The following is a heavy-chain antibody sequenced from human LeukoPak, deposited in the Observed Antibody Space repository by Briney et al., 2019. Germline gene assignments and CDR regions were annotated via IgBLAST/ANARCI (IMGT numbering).Heavy chain of an antibody. J-gene: IGHJ4*02. V-gene: IGHV3-21*01. Sequence: GGSLRLSCAASGFTFSSYSMNWVRQAPGKGLEWVSSISSSGSYIYFADSMKGRFTISRDNAGNSVYLQMNSLRVDDTAVYFCAGDVSRDVSCYTDWGQGTLVTVSS. D-gene: IGHD2-2*02. CDR2: ISSSGSYI. CDR1: GFTFSSYS. CDR3: AGDVSRDVSCYTD.